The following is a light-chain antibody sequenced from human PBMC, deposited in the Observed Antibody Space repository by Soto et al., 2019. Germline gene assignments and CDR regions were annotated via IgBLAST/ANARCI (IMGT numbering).Light chain of an antibody. CDR3: QQRSNWPLT. Sequence: EIVLTQSPATVSLSPGERATLSCRASQTVSSYLAWFQQKPGQAPRLLIYDASNRATGIPARFSGSRSGTDFTLTISSLEPEDFAVYYCQQRSNWPLTFGGGTKVEIK. CDR2: DAS. CDR1: QTVSSY. V-gene: IGKV3-11*01. J-gene: IGKJ4*01.